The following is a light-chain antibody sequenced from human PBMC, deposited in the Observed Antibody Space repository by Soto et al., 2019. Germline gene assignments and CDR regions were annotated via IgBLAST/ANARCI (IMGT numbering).Light chain of an antibody. J-gene: IGLJ2*01. CDR3: VSYTGYSDPV. V-gene: IGLV2-14*02. CDR1: SSDVGSYNL. CDR2: EGS. Sequence: QSVLTQPASVSGSPGQSITISCTGTSSDVGSYNLVSWYQQHPGKAPKLMIYEGSKRPSGVNDRFSGSKSGNTASLTISGLQAEDEADYYCVSYTGYSDPVFGGGTKVTVL.